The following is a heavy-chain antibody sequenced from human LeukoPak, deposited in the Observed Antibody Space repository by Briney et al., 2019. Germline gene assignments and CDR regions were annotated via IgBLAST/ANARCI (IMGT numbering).Heavy chain of an antibody. D-gene: IGHD3-16*02. CDR1: GFPFSDYA. CDR3: AKGDTAFWGSCRCLDS. V-gene: IGHV3-23*01. CDR2: ISGSAGST. Sequence: GGPLRLPCAASGFPFSDYAESWVRHAPGKGVEGGPDISGSAGSTYSADSEEGRFTIHRENAKNTLYLHMKSLSVEDTALYYCAKGDTAFWGSCRCLDSWGQGTLVTVSS. J-gene: IGHJ4*02.